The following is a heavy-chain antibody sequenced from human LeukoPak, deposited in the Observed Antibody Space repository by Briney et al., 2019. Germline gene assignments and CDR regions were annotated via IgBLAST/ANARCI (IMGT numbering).Heavy chain of an antibody. J-gene: IGHJ4*02. V-gene: IGHV4-34*01. CDR3: AREVVPDGPMTFDY. CDR1: GGSFSGYY. Sequence: SETLSLTCAVYGGSFSGYYWSWIRQPPGKGLEWIGEINHSGSTNYNPSLKSRVTISVDTSKNQFSLKLSSVTAADTAVYYCAREVVPDGPMTFDYWGQGTLVTVSS. CDR2: INHSGST. D-gene: IGHD2-2*01.